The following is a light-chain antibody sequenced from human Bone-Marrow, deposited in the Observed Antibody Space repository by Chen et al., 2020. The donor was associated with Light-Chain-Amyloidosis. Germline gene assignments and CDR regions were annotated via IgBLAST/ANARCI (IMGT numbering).Light chain of an antibody. CDR3: SYYGGSPPELT. CDR1: QSVSSTY. CDR2: GSS. Sequence: IVLTQSPGTLSLSPGERATLSCRASQSVSSTYLAWYQQKPGQAPRLLICGSSNRASGIPDRVSGSGSGTDSTLTISRLEPEDFAVYYCSYYGGSPPELTFGGGTKVEIK. J-gene: IGKJ4*01. V-gene: IGKV3-20*01.